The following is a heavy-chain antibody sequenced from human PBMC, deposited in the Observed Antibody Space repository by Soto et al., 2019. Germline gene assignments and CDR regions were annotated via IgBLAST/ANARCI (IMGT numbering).Heavy chain of an antibody. Sequence: TLSLTCTVSGDSIISSDFYWGWVRQPPGKGLEWIGSIFYLGSSYYNPSLKSRVTMSVDTSKNQFSLRLWSVTAADTALYFCARHSLALRKNNWFDPWGQGIMVTVSS. V-gene: IGHV4-39*01. CDR3: ARHSLALRKNNWFDP. D-gene: IGHD3-3*02. J-gene: IGHJ5*02. CDR2: IFYLGSS. CDR1: GDSIISSDFY.